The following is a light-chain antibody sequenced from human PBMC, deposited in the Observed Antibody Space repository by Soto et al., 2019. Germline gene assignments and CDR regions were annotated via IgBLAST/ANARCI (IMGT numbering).Light chain of an antibody. CDR3: QQRSSWPRYT. J-gene: IGKJ2*01. CDR1: QSVSSY. V-gene: IGKV3-11*01. Sequence: EIVLTQSPATLSLSPGERATLSCRASQSVSSYLAWYQQKPGQAPRLLIYDASNRATGIPVRFSGSGSGTDFTLTIGSLEPEDFAVYYCQQRSSWPRYTFGQGTKLEIK. CDR2: DAS.